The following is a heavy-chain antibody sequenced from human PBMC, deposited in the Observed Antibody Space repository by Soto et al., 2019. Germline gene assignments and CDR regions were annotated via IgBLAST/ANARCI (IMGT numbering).Heavy chain of an antibody. Sequence: QVQLVESGGGVVQPGRSLRLSCAASGFTFSSYGMHWVRQAPGKGLEWVAVISYDGSNKYYADSVKGRFTISRDNSKNTLYLQMNSLRAEDTAVYYCASRPRIAVAGTEEDYWGQGTLVTVSS. V-gene: IGHV3-30*03. CDR1: GFTFSSYG. CDR3: ASRPRIAVAGTEEDY. J-gene: IGHJ4*02. CDR2: ISYDGSNK. D-gene: IGHD6-19*01.